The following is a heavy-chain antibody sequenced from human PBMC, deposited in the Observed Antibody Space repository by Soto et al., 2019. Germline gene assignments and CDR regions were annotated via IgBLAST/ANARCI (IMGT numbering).Heavy chain of an antibody. D-gene: IGHD4-17*01. CDR3: SRAMNTVYYNYHNGMDV. Sequence: QVQLQESGPGLVKPSQTLSLTCTVSVGSISSGGYCWTWIRKRPGKGLEWIGHIYNSGTTYYNPSLKSRVTISVDTSKNQLSMKLSSVTAADTAVYYCSRAMNTVYYNYHNGMDVWGQGTTVTVSS. J-gene: IGHJ6*02. V-gene: IGHV4-31*03. CDR2: IYNSGTT. CDR1: VGSISSGGYC.